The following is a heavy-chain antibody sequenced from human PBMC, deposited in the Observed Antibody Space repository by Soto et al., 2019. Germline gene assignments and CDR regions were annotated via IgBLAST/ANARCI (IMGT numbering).Heavy chain of an antibody. CDR1: GGSISSSSYY. D-gene: IGHD6-13*01. CDR2: IYYSGST. J-gene: IGHJ4*02. CDR3: ASASAAFDY. V-gene: IGHV4-39*01. Sequence: SETLSLTCTGSGGSISSSSYYWGWIRQPPGKGLEWIGSIYYSGSTYYNPSLKSRVTISVDTSKNQFSLKLSSVTAADTAVYYCASASAAFDYWGQGPLVTVSS.